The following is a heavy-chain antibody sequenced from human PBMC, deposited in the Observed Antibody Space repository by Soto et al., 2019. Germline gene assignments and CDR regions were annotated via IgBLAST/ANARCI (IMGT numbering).Heavy chain of an antibody. V-gene: IGHV1-69*13. CDR3: ARDTLSSLAMDV. D-gene: IGHD3-10*02. CDR1: GDTFSSYA. J-gene: IGHJ6*02. Sequence: AAVKVSCKASGDTFSSYAISWVRQAPGKGLEWMGKIIPTFGRTNYEQKFQGRLTISADDSTSTAYMELSSLLSEDTAVYYCARDTLSSLAMDVWGQGNTVTVSS. CDR2: IIPTFGRT.